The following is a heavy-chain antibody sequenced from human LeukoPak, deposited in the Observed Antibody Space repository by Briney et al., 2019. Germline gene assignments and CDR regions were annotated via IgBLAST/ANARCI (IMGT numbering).Heavy chain of an antibody. CDR1: GGSFSGYY. CDR3: ARGKYYYDSSGELNWFDP. J-gene: IGHJ5*02. D-gene: IGHD3-22*01. V-gene: IGHV4-34*01. CDR2: INHSGST. Sequence: PSETLSLTCAVYGGSFSGYYWSWIRQPPGKGLEWIGEINHSGSTNYNPSLKSRVTISVDTSKNQFSLKLSSVTAADTAVYYCARGKYYYDSSGELNWFDPWGQGTLVTVSS.